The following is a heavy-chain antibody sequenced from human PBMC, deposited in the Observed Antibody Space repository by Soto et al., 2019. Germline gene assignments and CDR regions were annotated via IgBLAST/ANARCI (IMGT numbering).Heavy chain of an antibody. D-gene: IGHD5-18*01. CDR3: ARGDTYFDY. CDR2: IYYSGST. Sequence: SETLSLTCTVPGGSISSYYWSWIRQPPGKGLEWIGYIYYSGSTNYNPSLKSRVTISVDTSKNQFSLKRTSVTAADTSVYYCARGDTYFDYWGQGTLVTVSS. CDR1: GGSISSYY. V-gene: IGHV4-59*01. J-gene: IGHJ4*02.